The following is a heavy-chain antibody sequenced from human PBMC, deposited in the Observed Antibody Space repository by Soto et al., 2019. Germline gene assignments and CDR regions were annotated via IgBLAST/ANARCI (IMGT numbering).Heavy chain of an antibody. V-gene: IGHV3-30*18. D-gene: IGHD4-17*01. J-gene: IGHJ4*02. Sequence: GGSLRLSCAASGFTFSSYCMHWVRQAPCKGLEWVAVISYDGSNKYYADSVKGRFTISRDNSKNTLYLQMNSLRAEDTAVYYCAKNDYGDYEQDEYFDYWGQGTLVTVSS. CDR1: GFTFSSYC. CDR3: AKNDYGDYEQDEYFDY. CDR2: ISYDGSNK.